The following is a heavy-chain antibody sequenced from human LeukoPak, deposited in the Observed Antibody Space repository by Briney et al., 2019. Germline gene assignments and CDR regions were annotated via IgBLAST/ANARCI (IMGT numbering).Heavy chain of an antibody. CDR1: GGSISSYY. D-gene: IGHD3-3*01. Sequence: PSETLSLTCTVSGGSISSYYWSWIRQPPGKGLEWIGYIYYSGSTNYNPSLKSRVTISVDTSKNQFSLKLSSVTAADTAVYYCASITIFGVVNYWGQGTLVTVSS. J-gene: IGHJ4*02. CDR2: IYYSGST. V-gene: IGHV4-59*01. CDR3: ASITIFGVVNY.